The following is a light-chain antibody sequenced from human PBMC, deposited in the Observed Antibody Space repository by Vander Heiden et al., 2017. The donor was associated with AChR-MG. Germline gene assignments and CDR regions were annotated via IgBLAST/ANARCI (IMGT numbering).Light chain of an antibody. CDR3: QSADSTGSYVV. Sequence: SSDLPQPPSVSVSPGQTATITCPGDALPKQFASWYRQKPGQATVLLIYKDKERPSGISERLSGSSSGAMVTLTITGVQAEDEADYYCQSADSTGSYVVFGGGTKLTVL. V-gene: IGLV3-25*03. J-gene: IGLJ2*01. CDR1: ALPKQF. CDR2: KDK.